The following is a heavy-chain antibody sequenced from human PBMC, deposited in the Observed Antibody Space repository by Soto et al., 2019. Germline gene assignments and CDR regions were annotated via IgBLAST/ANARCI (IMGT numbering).Heavy chain of an antibody. Sequence: GGSLRLSCAASGFTFSSYWMHWVRQAPGKGLVWVSRIKSDGSGTEYADSVKGRFTISRDNAKNMVYLEMNSLRAEDTAVYYCAKYSSSFDYWGQGTLVTVAS. V-gene: IGHV3-74*03. D-gene: IGHD6-13*01. CDR2: IKSDGSGT. J-gene: IGHJ4*02. CDR1: GFTFSSYW. CDR3: AKYSSSFDY.